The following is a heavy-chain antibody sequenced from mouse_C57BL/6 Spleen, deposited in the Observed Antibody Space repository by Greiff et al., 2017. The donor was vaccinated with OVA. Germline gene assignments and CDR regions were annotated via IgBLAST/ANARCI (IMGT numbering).Heavy chain of an antibody. CDR3: TREANWDY. CDR1: GYTFTDYE. J-gene: IGHJ2*01. D-gene: IGHD4-1*01. Sequence: VQLQQSGAELVRPGASVTLSCKASGYTFTDYEMHWVKQTPVHGLEWIGAIDPETGGTAYNQKFKGKAKLTADKSSSTAYMELRSLTSEDSAVYYCTREANWDYWGQGTTRTVSS. CDR2: IDPETGGT. V-gene: IGHV1-15*01.